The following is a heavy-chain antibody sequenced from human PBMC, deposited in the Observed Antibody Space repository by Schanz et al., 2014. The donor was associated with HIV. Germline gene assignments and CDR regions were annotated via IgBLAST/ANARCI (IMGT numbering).Heavy chain of an antibody. CDR3: AKPEYDSSGNSQSHFDY. CDR1: GFNFNNYA. J-gene: IGHJ4*02. D-gene: IGHD3-22*01. Sequence: EVQLLESGGGLEQPGGSLRLSCAASGFNFNNYAMTWVRQAPGKGLEWVSSISESGGRTYYADSVNGRFTISRDISKNTLYLQMTTLRTEDTAVYYCAKPEYDSSGNSQSHFDYWGQGTLVTVSP. CDR2: ISESGGRT. V-gene: IGHV3-23*01.